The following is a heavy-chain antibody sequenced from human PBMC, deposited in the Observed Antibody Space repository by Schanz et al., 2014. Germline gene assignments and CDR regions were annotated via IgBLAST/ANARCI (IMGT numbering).Heavy chain of an antibody. CDR3: ARDLPYCDGGKCYSDGFDI. D-gene: IGHD2-21*01. CDR1: GYTFSSHG. J-gene: IGHJ3*02. Sequence: QVQVVQSGAELKKPGASVKVSCKASGYTFSSHGIHWLRQAPGQSLEWMGWINTANGNAKYSANFKARVTITRDTSATTAYIGLTNLRSEDTAVYYCARDLPYCDGGKCYSDGFDIWGQGTLVTISS. CDR2: INTANGNA. V-gene: IGHV1-3*04.